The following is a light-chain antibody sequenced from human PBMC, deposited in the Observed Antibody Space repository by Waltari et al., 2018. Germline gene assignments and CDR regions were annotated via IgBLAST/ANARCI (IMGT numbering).Light chain of an antibody. V-gene: IGKV3D-15*01. Sequence: EIVLTQPPATLSLSQGERATLSCRASQTVSNRLAWYQQKPGRGPRLLIYDASTRAAGIPDRFSGSGSGTEFTLTITRLEPEDVAVYFCQQERNWSWTFGQGTKVEIK. CDR3: QQERNWSWT. CDR2: DAS. CDR1: QTVSNR. J-gene: IGKJ1*01.